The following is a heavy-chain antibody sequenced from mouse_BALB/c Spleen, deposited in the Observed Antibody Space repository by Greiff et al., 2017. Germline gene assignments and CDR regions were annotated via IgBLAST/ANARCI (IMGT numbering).Heavy chain of an antibody. CDR1: GFNIKDTY. Sequence: VQLQQSGAELVKPGASVKLSCTASGFNIKDTYMHWVKQRPEQGLEWIGRIDPANGNTKYDPKFQGKATITADTSSNTAYLQLSSLTSEDTAVYYCARSRGYEYFDVWGAGTLVTVS. D-gene: IGHD2-12*01. CDR2: IDPANGNT. V-gene: IGHV14-3*02. J-gene: IGHJ1*01. CDR3: ARSRGYEYFDV.